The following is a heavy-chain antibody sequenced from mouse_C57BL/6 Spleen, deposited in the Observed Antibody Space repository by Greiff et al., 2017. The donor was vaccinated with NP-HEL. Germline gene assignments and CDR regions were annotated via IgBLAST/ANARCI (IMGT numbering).Heavy chain of an antibody. CDR1: GYTFTSYW. CDR2: INPSNGGT. CDR3: ASRTVVAPYAMDY. V-gene: IGHV1-53*01. J-gene: IGHJ4*01. D-gene: IGHD1-1*01. Sequence: VQLQQSGTELVKPGASVKLSCKASGYTFTSYWMHWVKQRPGQGLEWIGNINPSNGGTNYNEKFKSKATLTVDKSSSTAYMQLSSLTSVDSAVYYCASRTVVAPYAMDYWGQGTSVTVSS.